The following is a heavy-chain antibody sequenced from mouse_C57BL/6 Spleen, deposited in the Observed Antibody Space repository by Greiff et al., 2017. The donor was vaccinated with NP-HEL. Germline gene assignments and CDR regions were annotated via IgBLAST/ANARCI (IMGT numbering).Heavy chain of an antibody. V-gene: IGHV1-69*01. D-gene: IGHD3-2*02. CDR3: ARKDSSGPAWFAY. J-gene: IGHJ3*01. CDR2: IDPSDSYT. Sequence: VQLQQPGAELVMPGASVKLSCKASGYTFTSYWMHWVKQRPGQGLEWIGEIDPSDSYTNYNQKFKGKSTLTVDKSSSTAYMQLSSLTSEDSAVYYCARKDSSGPAWFAYWGQGTLVTVSA. CDR1: GYTFTSYW.